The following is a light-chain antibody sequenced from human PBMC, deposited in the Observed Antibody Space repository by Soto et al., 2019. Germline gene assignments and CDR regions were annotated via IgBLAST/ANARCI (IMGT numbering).Light chain of an antibody. J-gene: IGKJ5*01. CDR1: QSVSSY. V-gene: IGKV3-11*01. Sequence: EMSISQAPASLSISPGARATLSCRASQSVSSYLAWYQQKPGQAPRLLIYDASNRATGIPARFSGSGSGTDFTLTISSLEPEDVAVYYCQQRSNWRSITFGQGTRLEIK. CDR3: QQRSNWRSIT. CDR2: DAS.